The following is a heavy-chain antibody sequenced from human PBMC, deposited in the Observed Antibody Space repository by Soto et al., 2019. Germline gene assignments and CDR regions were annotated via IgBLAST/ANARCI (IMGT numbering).Heavy chain of an antibody. CDR1: GGSISSYY. D-gene: IGHD4-17*01. J-gene: IGHJ4*02. Sequence: SVTLSLTCTVSGGSISSYYWSWIRQPPGKGLEWIGYIHYNGNTNYNPSLKSRVTISVDTSQKQFSLYLSSVTAADTAVYYCAARTTETPNFDDGGKGCLVTVCS. CDR3: AARTTETPNFDD. CDR2: IHYNGNT. V-gene: IGHV4-59*01.